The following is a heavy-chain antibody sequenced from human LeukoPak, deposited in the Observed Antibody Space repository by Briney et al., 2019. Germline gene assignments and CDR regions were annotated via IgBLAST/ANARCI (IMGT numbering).Heavy chain of an antibody. CDR3: AKGPNGPSPPYYDFWSRSYYYYYYMDV. CDR1: GFTFDDYT. V-gene: IGHV3-43*01. J-gene: IGHJ6*03. CDR2: ISWDGCST. D-gene: IGHD3-3*01. Sequence: PGGSLRLSCAASGFTFDDYTMHWVRQAPGKGLEGVSLISWDGCSTYYADSVKGRFTISRDNSKNSLYLQMNSLRTEDTALYYCAKGPNGPSPPYYDFWSRSYYYYYYMDVWDKGTTVTVSS.